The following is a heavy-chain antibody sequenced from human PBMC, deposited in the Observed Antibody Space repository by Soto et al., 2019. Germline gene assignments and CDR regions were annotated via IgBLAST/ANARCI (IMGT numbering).Heavy chain of an antibody. CDR1: GYTFTSYC. J-gene: IGHJ4*01. V-gene: IGHV1-18*01. D-gene: IGHD6-13*01. CDR2: ISAHTGNT. CDR3: ARESSSSCHDY. Sequence: ASVKVSGKCSGYTFTSYCSGWVRQAPGQGLEGMGWISAHTGNTNHAPNLQARVPMPTDTSPSTASMELRSPRSDDTAVYYCARESSSSCHDYWG.